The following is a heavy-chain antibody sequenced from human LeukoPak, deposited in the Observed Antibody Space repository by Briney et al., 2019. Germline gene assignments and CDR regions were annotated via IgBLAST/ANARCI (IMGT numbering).Heavy chain of an antibody. CDR2: IWFDGSNK. CDR3: ARDESYSSDY. Sequence: GRSLRLSCAASGFTFSSYGMHWVRQAPGKGLEWVAVIWFDGSNKDYADSVKGRFTVSRDNSKNTMDLQMNSLRAEDTAVYYCARDESYSSDYWGQGTLVTVSS. J-gene: IGHJ4*02. D-gene: IGHD6-13*01. CDR1: GFTFSSYG. V-gene: IGHV3-33*01.